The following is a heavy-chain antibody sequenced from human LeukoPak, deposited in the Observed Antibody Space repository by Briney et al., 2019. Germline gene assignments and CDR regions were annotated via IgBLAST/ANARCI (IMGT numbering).Heavy chain of an antibody. J-gene: IGHJ5*02. CDR1: GYTFTSYG. V-gene: IGHV1-18*01. CDR2: ISAYNGNT. Sequence: ASVKVSCKASGYTFTSYGISWVRQAPGHGLEWMGWISAYNGNTNYAQKLQGRVTMTTDTSTSTAYMELRSLRSDDTAVYYCARHHSSSWYVNWFDPWGQGTLVTVSS. CDR3: ARHHSSSWYVNWFDP. D-gene: IGHD6-13*01.